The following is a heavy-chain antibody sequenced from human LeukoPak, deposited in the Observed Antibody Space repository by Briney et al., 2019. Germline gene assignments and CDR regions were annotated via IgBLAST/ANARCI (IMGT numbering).Heavy chain of an antibody. CDR2: MNPNSGNT. Sequence: ASVKVSCKASGYTFTSYDINWVRQATGQGLEWMGWMNPNSGNTGYAQKFQGRVTMTRNTSISTAYMELSSLRSEDTAVYYCARGGYCSSTSCYHFDYWGQGTLVTVSS. V-gene: IGHV1-8*01. CDR3: ARGGYCSSTSCYHFDY. D-gene: IGHD2-2*01. CDR1: GYTFTSYD. J-gene: IGHJ4*02.